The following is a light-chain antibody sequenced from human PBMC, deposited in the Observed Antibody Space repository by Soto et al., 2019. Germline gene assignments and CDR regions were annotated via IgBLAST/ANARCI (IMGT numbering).Light chain of an antibody. CDR2: LGS. CDR1: QSLLHTNGYYY. CDR3: MQALQTPPA. Sequence: DIVMTQSPLSLPVTPGEPASISCRSSQSLLHTNGYYYLDWYLQKPGQSPQLLIYLGSHRASGVPDRFSGSGSGTDFTLKISRVEAEDVGVYYCMQALQTPPACGQGTKVEIK. J-gene: IGKJ1*01. V-gene: IGKV2-28*01.